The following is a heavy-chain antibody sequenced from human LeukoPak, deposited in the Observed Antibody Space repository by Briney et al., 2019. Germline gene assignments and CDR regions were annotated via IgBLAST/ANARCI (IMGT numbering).Heavy chain of an antibody. D-gene: IGHD3-10*01. CDR3: ARPRSYYYGSGSQEYFDY. V-gene: IGHV5-51*01. CDR2: IYPGDSDT. Sequence: GESLKISCKGSGYNFTTYWIAWVRQMPGKGLEWMGIIYPGDSDTRYSPSFQGQVTISADKSISTAYLQWSSLKASDTAMYYCARPRSYYYGSGSQEYFDYWGQGTLVTVSS. J-gene: IGHJ4*02. CDR1: GYNFTTYW.